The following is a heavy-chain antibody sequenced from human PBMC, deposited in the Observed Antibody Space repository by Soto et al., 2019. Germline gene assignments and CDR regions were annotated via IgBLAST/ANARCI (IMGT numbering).Heavy chain of an antibody. CDR2: ISYDGSNK. CDR1: GFTFSSYG. V-gene: IGHV3-30*18. J-gene: IGHJ6*02. D-gene: IGHD3-10*02. CDR3: AKDFVYVLAQHTYIDMDF. Sequence: PGGSLRLSCAASGFTFSSYGMHWVRQAPGKGLEWVAFISYDGSNKYYADSVKGRFTISRDNSKNTLYLQMNSLRAEDTAVYYCAKDFVYVLAQHTYIDMDFWGHGITVTV.